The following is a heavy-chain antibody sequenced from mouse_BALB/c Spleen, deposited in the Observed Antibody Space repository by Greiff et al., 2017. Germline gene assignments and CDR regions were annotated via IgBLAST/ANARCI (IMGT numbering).Heavy chain of an antibody. CDR2: IWGDGST. CDR1: GFSLTGYG. D-gene: IGHD2-4*01. CDR3: ARVHYDYDLYYAMDY. Sequence: QVQLKQSGPGLVAPSQSLSITCTVSGFSLTGYGVNWVRQPPGKGLEWLGMIWGDGSTDYNSALKSRLSISKDNSKSQVFLKMNSLQTDDTARYYCARVHYDYDLYYAMDYWGQGTSVTVSS. J-gene: IGHJ4*01. V-gene: IGHV2-6-7*01.